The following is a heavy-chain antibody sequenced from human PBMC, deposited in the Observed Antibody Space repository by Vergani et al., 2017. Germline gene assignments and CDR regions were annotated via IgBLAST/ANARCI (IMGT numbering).Heavy chain of an antibody. CDR1: GFIFDDYA. J-gene: IGHJ4*02. Sequence: EVQLEESGGGLVQPGRSLRLSCAASGFIFDDYAMHWVRQAPGKGLEWVSGISWDSGTIGYADSVKGRFTISRDNAKNSLYLQMNSLRAEDTALYYCAKTPSRGIQLWERFDYWGQGNLVTVSS. V-gene: IGHV3-9*01. D-gene: IGHD5-18*01. CDR2: ISWDSGTI. CDR3: AKTPSRGIQLWERFDY.